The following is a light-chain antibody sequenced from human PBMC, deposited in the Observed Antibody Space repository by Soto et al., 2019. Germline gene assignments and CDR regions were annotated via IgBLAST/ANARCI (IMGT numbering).Light chain of an antibody. Sequence: QSVLTQPASVSGSPGQSITISCTGTSNDVGGYNYVSWYQQPPGKAPKLMIYDVSNRPSGVSNRFSGSKSGNTASLTISGLQAEDEADYHCSSYTGSDVVVFGGGTKLTVL. CDR2: DVS. J-gene: IGLJ2*01. CDR1: SNDVGGYNY. V-gene: IGLV2-14*01. CDR3: SSYTGSDVVV.